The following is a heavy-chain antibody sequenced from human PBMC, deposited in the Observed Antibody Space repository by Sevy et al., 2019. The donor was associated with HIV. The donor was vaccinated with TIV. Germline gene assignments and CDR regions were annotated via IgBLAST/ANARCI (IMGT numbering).Heavy chain of an antibody. J-gene: IGHJ4*02. Sequence: GGSLRLSCAASGFTFSPYWMTWARQAPGKGLEWVANIRPDGSDKYYVDSVKGRFTISRENAKNSLYLQMNSLRADDTAMYYCARGVGLDCWGQGALVTVSS. CDR3: ARGVGLDC. CDR2: IRPDGSDK. V-gene: IGHV3-7*01. D-gene: IGHD1-26*01. CDR1: GFTFSPYW.